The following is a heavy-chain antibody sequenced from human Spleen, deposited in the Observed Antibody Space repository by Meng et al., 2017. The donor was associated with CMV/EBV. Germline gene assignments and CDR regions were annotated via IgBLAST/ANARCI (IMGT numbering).Heavy chain of an antibody. J-gene: IGHJ4*02. CDR1: GDSISSTYW. CDR2: IYHSGST. Sequence: GSLRLSCTVSGDSISSTYWWSWVRQPPGKGLEWIREIYHSGSTNYNPSLKSRVTISVDKSKNQFSLNLSSVTAADTAMYYCARDFTIVRGLIDYWGQGTLVTVSS. D-gene: IGHD3-10*01. CDR3: ARDFTIVRGLIDY. V-gene: IGHV4-4*02.